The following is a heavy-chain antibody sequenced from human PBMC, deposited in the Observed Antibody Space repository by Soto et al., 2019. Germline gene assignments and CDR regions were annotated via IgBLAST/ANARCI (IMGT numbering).Heavy chain of an antibody. CDR3: VRRVSGNYDY. CDR2: ISSNGGTT. CDR1: GFTFSSYD. D-gene: IGHD1-7*01. J-gene: IGHJ4*02. V-gene: IGHV3-64*01. Sequence: EVQLAESGGGMVQPGGSLRLSCVASGFTFSSYDMHWVRQAPGKGLEYVSSISSNGGTTYYGNSVKCRFTISRDNSKNTLYLQIGSLRAEDMAVYYCVRRVSGNYDYWGQGTLVTVSS.